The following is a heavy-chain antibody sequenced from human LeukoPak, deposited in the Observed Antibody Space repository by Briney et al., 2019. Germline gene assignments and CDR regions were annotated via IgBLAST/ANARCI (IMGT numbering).Heavy chain of an antibody. CDR3: ARGRTVVVPAARSKYFDY. Sequence: SETLSLTCAVYGGSFSSYYWSWIRQPPGKGLEWIGEVNHSGSTNYNPSLKSRVTISVDTSKNQFSLKLSSVTAADTAVYYCARGRTVVVPAARSKYFDYWGQGTLVTVST. V-gene: IGHV4-34*01. D-gene: IGHD2-2*01. CDR2: VNHSGST. CDR1: GGSFSSYY. J-gene: IGHJ4*02.